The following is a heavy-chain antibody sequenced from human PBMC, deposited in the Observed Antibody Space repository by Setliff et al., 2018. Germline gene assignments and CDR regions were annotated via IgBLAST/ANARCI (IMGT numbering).Heavy chain of an antibody. D-gene: IGHD5-12*01. Sequence: GESMTISCKGSGYSFSNYWIGWVRQMPGKGLEWMGIVYTGDSETRYSPSFGGQVTISADKSISTAYLQWSSLKASDSAMYYCARLLNGYNSYDYYYMDVWGKGTTVTVSS. CDR3: ARLLNGYNSYDYYYMDV. CDR2: VYTGDSET. V-gene: IGHV5-51*01. CDR1: GYSFSNYW. J-gene: IGHJ6*03.